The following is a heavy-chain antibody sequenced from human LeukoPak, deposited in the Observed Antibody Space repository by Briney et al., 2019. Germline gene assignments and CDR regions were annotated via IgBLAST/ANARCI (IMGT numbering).Heavy chain of an antibody. D-gene: IGHD4-17*01. CDR3: ARDKNDYGDYLDAFDI. CDR2: ISSSGSTI. CDR1: GFTFSSYA. J-gene: IGHJ3*02. Sequence: GGSLRLSCAASGFTFSSYAMSWVRQAPGKGLEWVSYISSSGSTIYYADSVKGRFTISRDNAKNSLYLQMNSLRAEDTAVYYCARDKNDYGDYLDAFDIWGQGTMVTVSS. V-gene: IGHV3-48*04.